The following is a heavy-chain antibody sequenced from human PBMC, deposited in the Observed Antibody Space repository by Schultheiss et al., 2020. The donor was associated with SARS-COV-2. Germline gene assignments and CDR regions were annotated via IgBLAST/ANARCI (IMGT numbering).Heavy chain of an antibody. CDR1: GFTFSSYS. D-gene: IGHD4-17*01. CDR3: ARGNYGDLSTIDY. V-gene: IGHV3-53*01. CDR2: IYSGGST. Sequence: GGSLRLSCAASGFTFSSYSMNWVRQAPGKGLEWVSVIYSGGSTYYADSVKGRFTISRDNSKNTLYLQMNSLRAEDTAVYYCARGNYGDLSTIDYWGQGTLVTVSS. J-gene: IGHJ4*02.